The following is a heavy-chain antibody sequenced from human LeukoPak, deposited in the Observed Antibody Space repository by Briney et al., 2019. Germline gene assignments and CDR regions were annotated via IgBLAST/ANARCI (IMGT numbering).Heavy chain of an antibody. CDR3: ARLYCSSTSCYSYYYYGMDV. Sequence: ASVKVSCKASGGTFSSYAISWVRQAPGQGLEWMGWINAGNGNTKYSQKFQGRVTITRDTSASTAYMELSSLRSEDTAVYYCARLYCSSTSCYSYYYYGMDVWGQGTTVTVSS. CDR1: GGTFSSYA. J-gene: IGHJ6*02. D-gene: IGHD2-2*01. V-gene: IGHV1-3*01. CDR2: INAGNGNT.